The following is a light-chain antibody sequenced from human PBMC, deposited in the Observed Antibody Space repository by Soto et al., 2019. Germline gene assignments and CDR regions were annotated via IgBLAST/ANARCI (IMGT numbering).Light chain of an antibody. CDR3: CSYASTGTYV. Sequence: QFVLTQPASVSGSPGQSTAISCTGTSSDVGNYNLVSWYQQHSGKAPKLMIYEGTKRPSGVSDRFSGSKSGNTASLTISGLQAEDEADYYCCSYASTGTYVFGTGTKLTVL. J-gene: IGLJ1*01. CDR2: EGT. CDR1: SSDVGNYNL. V-gene: IGLV2-23*01.